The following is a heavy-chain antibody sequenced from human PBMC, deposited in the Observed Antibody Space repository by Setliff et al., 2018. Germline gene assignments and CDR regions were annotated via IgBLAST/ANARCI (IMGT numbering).Heavy chain of an antibody. CDR3: AKVNNRFWSGYYPYYYGMDV. Sequence: AGGSLRLSCAAFGFTFDDYGMSWVRRAPGKGLEWVSGINWSGGSTGYADSVKGRFTISRDNSKNTLYLQMNSLRAEDTAVYYCAKVNNRFWSGYYPYYYGMDVWGQGTTVTVSS. J-gene: IGHJ6*02. V-gene: IGHV3-20*04. CDR2: INWSGGST. CDR1: GFTFDDYG. D-gene: IGHD3-3*01.